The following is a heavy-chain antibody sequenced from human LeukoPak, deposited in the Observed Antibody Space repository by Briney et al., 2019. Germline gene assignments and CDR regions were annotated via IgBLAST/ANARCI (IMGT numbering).Heavy chain of an antibody. V-gene: IGHV3-23*01. J-gene: IGHJ4*02. CDR2: ISSSGGST. CDR3: AKDRDILVVPGPRTGTDFDY. CDR1: GFTFTNYG. Sequence: GGTLRLSCAALGFTFTNYGMNWVRQAPGKGLEWVSAISSSGGSTCDADSVKGRFTISRDNSKNTLYLQMNSLRAEDTAVYYCAKDRDILVVPGPRTGTDFDYWGQGTLVTVSS. D-gene: IGHD2-2*01.